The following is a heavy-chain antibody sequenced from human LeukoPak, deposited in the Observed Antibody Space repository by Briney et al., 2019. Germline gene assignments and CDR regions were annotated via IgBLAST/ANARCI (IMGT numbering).Heavy chain of an antibody. CDR3: KRGRDYGGNSSIDY. CDR2: INHSGST. V-gene: IGHV4-34*01. CDR1: GVSFSGYY. Sequence: SQTLSLTCAVDGVSFSGYYWSWVRQPPGEGLDWLGEINHSGSTNYNTSLRSRVTISVDTSKTQFSLKLSSVTGAGTAVYYCKRGRDYGGNSSIDYWGQETLVTVS. D-gene: IGHD4-23*01. J-gene: IGHJ4*02.